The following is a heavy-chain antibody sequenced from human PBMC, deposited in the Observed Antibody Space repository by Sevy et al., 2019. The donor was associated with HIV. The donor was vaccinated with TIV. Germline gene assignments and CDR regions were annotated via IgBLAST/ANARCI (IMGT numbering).Heavy chain of an antibody. CDR2: IKTKTYGGTT. CDR3: TRDLYGSGWFYFDY. CDR1: GFTFSDYA. D-gene: IGHD6-19*01. V-gene: IGHV3-49*04. J-gene: IGHJ4*02. Sequence: GGSLRLSCTASGFTFSDYAMSWVRHAPGKGLEWVGFIKTKTYGGTTEYAASVKGRFIISRDDSKNIAYLQMNSLKTEDTAVYYCTRDLYGSGWFYFDYWGQGTLVTVSS.